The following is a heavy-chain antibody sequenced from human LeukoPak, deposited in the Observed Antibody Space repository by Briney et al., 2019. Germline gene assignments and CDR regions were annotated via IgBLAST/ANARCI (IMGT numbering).Heavy chain of an antibody. V-gene: IGHV4-4*09. D-gene: IGHD6-6*01. J-gene: IGHJ4*02. CDR3: ARHGGYGSSAAY. CDR2: IYTTGTT. CDR1: GGSISSYY. Sequence: KPSETLSLTCTVSGGSISSYYWSWIRQPPGKGLEWIGYIYTTGTTNYNPSLKSRVTISVDTSQSQFSLKLTSVTAADTAVYYCARHGGYGSSAAYWGQGTLVTVSS.